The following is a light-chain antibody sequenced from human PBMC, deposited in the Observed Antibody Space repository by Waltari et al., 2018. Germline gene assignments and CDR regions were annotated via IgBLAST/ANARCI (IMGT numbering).Light chain of an antibody. Sequence: SALTQPASVSGSPGESITLSCTGTTSDVGGSKYVSWYQQHPGKGPKLMIYEVNYRTSGVSSRFSGSKSGNTASLTISGLQVEDEADYFCSSYTSSSTYVFGSGTKVTVL. CDR3: SSYTSSSTYV. V-gene: IGLV2-14*01. CDR1: TSDVGGSKY. CDR2: EVN. J-gene: IGLJ1*01.